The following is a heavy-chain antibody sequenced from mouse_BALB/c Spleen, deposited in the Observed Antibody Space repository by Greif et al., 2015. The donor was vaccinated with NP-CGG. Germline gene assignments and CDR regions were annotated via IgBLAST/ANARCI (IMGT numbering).Heavy chain of an antibody. V-gene: IGHV5-17*02. CDR1: GFTFSSFG. CDR2: ISSGSSTI. J-gene: IGHJ3*01. CDR3: ARGRLPAY. D-gene: IGHD2-2*01. Sequence: EVKLVESGGGLVQPGGSRKHSCAASGFTFSSFGMHWVRQAPEKGLEWVAYISSGSSTIYYADTAKGRFTISRDNPKNTLFLQMTSLRSEDTAMYYCARGRLPAYWGQGTLVTVSA.